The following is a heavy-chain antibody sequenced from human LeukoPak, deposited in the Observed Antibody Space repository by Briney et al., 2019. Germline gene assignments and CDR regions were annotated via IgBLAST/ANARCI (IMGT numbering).Heavy chain of an antibody. CDR2: IYHSGST. V-gene: IGHV4-38-2*02. D-gene: IGHD2-2*01. CDR3: ARAQGSSIYYYYYMDV. J-gene: IGHJ6*03. CDR1: GYSLSSGYY. Sequence: SETLSLTCTVSGYSLSSGYYWGWIRQPPGKGLEWIGSIYHSGSTYYNPSLKSRVTISVDTSKNQFSLKLSSVTAADTAVYYCARAQGSSIYYYYYMDVWGKGTTVTVSS.